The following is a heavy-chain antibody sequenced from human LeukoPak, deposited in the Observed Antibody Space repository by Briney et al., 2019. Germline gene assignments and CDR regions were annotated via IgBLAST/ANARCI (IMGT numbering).Heavy chain of an antibody. CDR1: GASIRSGDYY. J-gene: IGHJ4*02. D-gene: IGHD4-11*01. V-gene: IGHV4-30-4*01. Sequence: SETLSLTCTVSGASIRSGDYYWSWIRQPPGKGLEWIGYIYDSGSTYYNPSLKSRITISVDTSENRFSLKLSSVTATDTAVYYCAREARIQELDYFDYWGQGTLVTVSS. CDR3: AREARIQELDYFDY. CDR2: IYDSGST.